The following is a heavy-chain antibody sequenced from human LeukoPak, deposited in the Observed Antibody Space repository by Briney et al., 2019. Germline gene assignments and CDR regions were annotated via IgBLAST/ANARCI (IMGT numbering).Heavy chain of an antibody. V-gene: IGHV1-2*02. CDR3: AREYSASEH. CDR1: GYNFVGYY. D-gene: IGHD5-12*01. CDR2: IDPYTGNT. Sequence: GASVKVSCTASGYNFVGYYLHWVRQAPGQGLEWMAWIDPYTGNTHYAQKFQGRITVTRDTSLRTTYMELNWLTSDDTALYYCAREYSASEHWGQGTLVTVSS. J-gene: IGHJ1*01.